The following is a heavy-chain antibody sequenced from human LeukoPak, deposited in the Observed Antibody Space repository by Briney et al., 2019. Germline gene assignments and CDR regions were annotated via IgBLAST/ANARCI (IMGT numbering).Heavy chain of an antibody. V-gene: IGHV3-23*01. CDR3: AKARYDSSGYSTPSGYYYYGMDV. J-gene: IGHJ6*02. CDR1: GFTFSSYA. CDR2: ISSSGGST. Sequence: AGGSLRLSCAASGFTFSSYAMSWVRQAPGKGLEWVSAISSSGGSTYYADSVKGRFTISRDNSKNTLYLQMNSLRAEDTAVYYCAKARYDSSGYSTPSGYYYYGMDVWGQGTTVTVSS. D-gene: IGHD3-22*01.